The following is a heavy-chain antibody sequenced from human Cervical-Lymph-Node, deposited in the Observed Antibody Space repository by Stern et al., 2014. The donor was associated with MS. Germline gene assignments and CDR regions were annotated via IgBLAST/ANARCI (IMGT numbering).Heavy chain of an antibody. Sequence: QVQLQESGPGLVKPSQTLSLTCTVSGGSISSGGYFWNWIRQHPGKGLEWIGYIYYSGSTNYNPSLKSRVTISVDTSKNQFSLKLSSVTAADTAVYYCARGAADGPDYWGQGTLVTVSS. CDR1: GGSISSGGYF. D-gene: IGHD6-25*01. CDR3: ARGAADGPDY. CDR2: IYYSGST. J-gene: IGHJ4*02. V-gene: IGHV4-61*08.